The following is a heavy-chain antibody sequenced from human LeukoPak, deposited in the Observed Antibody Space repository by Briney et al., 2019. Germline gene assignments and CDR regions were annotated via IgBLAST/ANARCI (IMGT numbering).Heavy chain of an antibody. CDR2: ISGSGGST. CDR1: GLTFSSYA. J-gene: IGHJ3*02. CDR3: AKDLLDIVVVIAINDAFDI. Sequence: GGSLRLSCAASGLTFSSYAMSWVRQAPGKGLEWVSAISGSGGSTYYADSVKGRFTISRDNSKNTLYLQMNSLRAEDTAVYYCAKDLLDIVVVIAINDAFDIWGQGTMVTVSS. V-gene: IGHV3-23*01. D-gene: IGHD2-21*01.